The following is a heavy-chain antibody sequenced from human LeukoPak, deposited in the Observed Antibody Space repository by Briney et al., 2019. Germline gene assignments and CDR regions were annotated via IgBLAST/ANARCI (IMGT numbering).Heavy chain of an antibody. CDR1: GGSISSSAYY. D-gene: IGHD3-10*01. CDR2: IHYSGST. CDR3: ARHRAYGSGSYSPYCFDY. J-gene: IGHJ4*02. V-gene: IGHV4-39*01. Sequence: SETLSLTCTVSGGSISSSAYYWVWIRQPPGKGLEWIGNIHYSGSTNYSPSLKSRVTISLDTSKNQFSLNLRSVTAPDTAVYYCARHRAYGSGSYSPYCFDYWGQGTRVTVSS.